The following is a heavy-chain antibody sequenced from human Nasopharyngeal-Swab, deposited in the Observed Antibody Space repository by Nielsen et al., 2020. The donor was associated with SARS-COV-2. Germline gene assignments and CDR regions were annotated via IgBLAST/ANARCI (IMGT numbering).Heavy chain of an antibody. CDR1: GYTFTSYG. J-gene: IGHJ3*02. CDR3: ARVCSGGSCYLDAFDI. V-gene: IGHV1-18*04. D-gene: IGHD2-15*01. CDR2: ISAYNGNT. Sequence: ASVKVSCKASGYTFTSYGISWVRQAPAQGLEWMGWISAYNGNTNYAQKLQGRVTMTTDTSTSTAYMELSSLRSEDTAVYYCARVCSGGSCYLDAFDIWGQGTMVTVSS.